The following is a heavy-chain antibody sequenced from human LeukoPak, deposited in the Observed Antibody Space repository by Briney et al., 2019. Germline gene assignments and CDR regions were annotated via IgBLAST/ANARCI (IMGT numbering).Heavy chain of an antibody. D-gene: IGHD4-17*01. J-gene: IGHJ4*02. CDR1: RGSISGYS. CDR2: IYYSGDT. Sequence: PSETLSLTCTVSRGSISGYSWSWIRQSPGGGLEWIGYIYYSGDTAYNPSLRSRVTLSVDTSKNQFSLQLRSVTTADTAVYFCARAEVTTSSLDSWGPGTLVTVSS. CDR3: ARAEVTTSSLDS. V-gene: IGHV4-59*01.